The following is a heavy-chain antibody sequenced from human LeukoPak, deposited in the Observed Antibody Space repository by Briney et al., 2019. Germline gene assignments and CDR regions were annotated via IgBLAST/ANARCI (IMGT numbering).Heavy chain of an antibody. CDR3: AKLEWAYYFDY. D-gene: IGHD1-1*01. CDR2: IWYDGSNK. Sequence: GGSLRLSCAASGFTFSSYGMHWVRQAPGKGLEWVAVIWYDGSNKYYADSVKGRFTISRDNSKNTLYLQMNSLRAEDTAVYYCAKLEWAYYFDYWGQGTLVTVSS. J-gene: IGHJ4*02. V-gene: IGHV3-33*06. CDR1: GFTFSSYG.